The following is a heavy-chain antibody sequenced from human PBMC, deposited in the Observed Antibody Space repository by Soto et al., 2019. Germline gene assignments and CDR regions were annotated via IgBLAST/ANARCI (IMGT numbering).Heavy chain of an antibody. D-gene: IGHD5-12*01. CDR3: ARKGDSGYELFDY. J-gene: IGHJ4*02. V-gene: IGHV4-59*01. CDR2: IYYSGST. Sequence: SETLSLTCTVSGGSISSYYWSWIRQPPGKGLEWIGYIYYSGSTNYNPSLKSRVTISVDTSKNQFSLKLSSVTAADTAVYYCARKGDSGYELFDYWGQGTLVTVSS. CDR1: GGSISSYY.